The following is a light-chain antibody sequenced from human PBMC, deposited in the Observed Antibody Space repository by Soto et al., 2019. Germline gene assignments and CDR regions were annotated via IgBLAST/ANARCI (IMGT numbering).Light chain of an antibody. Sequence: EIVLTQSPGTLSLSPGERATLSCRASQTLSSNSLAWYQQRPGQTPRVLVYGASNRATGIPDKFSGSGSGTDFTLTINRLEPGDFATYYCQHYNSYSEAFGQGTKVDIK. CDR3: QHYNSYSEA. CDR2: GAS. CDR1: QTLSSNS. J-gene: IGKJ1*01. V-gene: IGKV3-20*01.